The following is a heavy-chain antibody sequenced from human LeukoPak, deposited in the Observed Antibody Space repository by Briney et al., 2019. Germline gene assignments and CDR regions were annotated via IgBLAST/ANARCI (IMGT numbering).Heavy chain of an antibody. CDR3: ARDVGSWSGHDAFDI. CDR2: MYIGGDT. CDR1: GFTVSSDY. V-gene: IGHV3-66*01. J-gene: IGHJ3*02. D-gene: IGHD6-13*01. Sequence: GGSLRLSCAASGFTVSSDYMSWVRQAPGKGLEWVSLMYIGGDTYYADSVKGRFTIFRDNSRNTLYLQMSSLRAEDTAVYYCARDVGSWSGHDAFDIWGQGTMVAVSS.